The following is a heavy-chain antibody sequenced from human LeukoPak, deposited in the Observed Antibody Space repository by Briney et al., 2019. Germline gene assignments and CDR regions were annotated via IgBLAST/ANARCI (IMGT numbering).Heavy chain of an antibody. D-gene: IGHD3-16*02. J-gene: IGHJ4*02. CDR1: GGSISSGDYY. CDR2: IYYSGST. CDR3: ARQHSDYVWGSYQSDY. Sequence: PETLSLTCTVSGGSISSGDYYWGWIRQPPGKGLEWIGHIYYSGSTYYNPSLKSRVTISVDTSKNQFSLKLSSVTAADTAVYYCARQHSDYVWGSYQSDYWGQGTLVTVSS. V-gene: IGHV4-39*01.